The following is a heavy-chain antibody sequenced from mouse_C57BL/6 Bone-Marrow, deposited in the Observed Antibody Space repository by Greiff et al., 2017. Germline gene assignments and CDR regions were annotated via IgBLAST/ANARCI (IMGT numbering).Heavy chain of an antibody. CDR2: INYDGSST. CDR1: GFTFSDYY. CDR3: ARVDYEGFAY. D-gene: IGHD2-4*01. V-gene: IGHV5-16*01. J-gene: IGHJ3*01. Sequence: EVKLMESEGGLVQPGSSMKLSCTASGFTFSDYYMAWVRQVPEKGLEWVANINYDGSSTYYLDSLKSRFIISRDNAKNILYLQMSSLKSEDTATYYCARVDYEGFAYWGQGTLVTVSA.